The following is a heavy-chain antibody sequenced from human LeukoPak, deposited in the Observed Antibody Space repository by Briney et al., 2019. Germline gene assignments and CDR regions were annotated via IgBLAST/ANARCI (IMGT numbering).Heavy chain of an antibody. D-gene: IGHD1-1*01. Sequence: ASVKVSCKASGYTFTAYYMHWVRQAPGQGLEWMGRLNPSSGGTNYAQKFQGRVTMTRDTSISTAYMELSRLRSDDTAVYHCARVVGTTDDYWGQGTLVTVSS. V-gene: IGHV1-2*06. J-gene: IGHJ4*02. CDR1: GYTFTAYY. CDR2: LNPSSGGT. CDR3: ARVVGTTDDY.